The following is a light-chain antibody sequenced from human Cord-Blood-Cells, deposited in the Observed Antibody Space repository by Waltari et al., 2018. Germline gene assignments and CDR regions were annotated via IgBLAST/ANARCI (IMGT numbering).Light chain of an antibody. CDR1: QSISSY. CDR3: QQSYSTLYS. J-gene: IGKJ2*03. Sequence: DIQMLQPPSALSASVGDRVTITCRASQSISSYFNWYQQKPGKAPKLLIYSASSLQSGVPSRFSGSGSGTDFTLTISSLQPEDFATYYCQQSYSTLYSFGQGTKLEIK. V-gene: IGKV1-39*01. CDR2: SAS.